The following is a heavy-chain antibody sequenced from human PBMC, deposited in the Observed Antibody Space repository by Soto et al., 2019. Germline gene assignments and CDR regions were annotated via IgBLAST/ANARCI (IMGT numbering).Heavy chain of an antibody. D-gene: IGHD3-22*01. Sequence: ASVKVSCKASGYTFTSYAMHWVRQAPGQRLEWMGWINAGNGNTKYSQKFQGRVTITRDTSASTAYMELSSLRSEDTAVYYCAREYYDSSGYYTNSFDPWGQGTLVTVSS. CDR3: AREYYDSSGYYTNSFDP. V-gene: IGHV1-3*01. J-gene: IGHJ5*02. CDR2: INAGNGNT. CDR1: GYTFTSYA.